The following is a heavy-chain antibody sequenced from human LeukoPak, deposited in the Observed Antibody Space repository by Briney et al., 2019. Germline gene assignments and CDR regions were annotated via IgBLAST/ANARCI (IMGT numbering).Heavy chain of an antibody. Sequence: ASVKVSCKASGYTFTDYYIHWVGQAPGQGLEWMGWIDPNTGGTNFAQKFQGRVTMTSDTYITTAYMELSRLRFDDTAVYYCARPRAFSYGQMYYFDYWGQGALVTVSS. J-gene: IGHJ4*02. CDR3: ARPRAFSYGQMYYFDY. D-gene: IGHD5-18*01. V-gene: IGHV1-2*02. CDR1: GYTFTDYY. CDR2: IDPNTGGT.